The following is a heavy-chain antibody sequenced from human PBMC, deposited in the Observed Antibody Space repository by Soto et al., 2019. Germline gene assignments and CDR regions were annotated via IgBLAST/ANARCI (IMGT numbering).Heavy chain of an antibody. CDR2: IIPIFGTA. D-gene: IGHD3-22*01. Sequence: QVQLVQSGAEVKKPGSSVKVSCKASGGTFSSYAISWVRQAPGQGLEWMGGIIPIFGTANYAQKFQGRVTITADESTSTAYMELSSLRSEDTAVYYCASSPSASYYYDSSGYYYRFDYWGQGTLVTVSS. CDR3: ASSPSASYYYDSSGYYYRFDY. V-gene: IGHV1-69*01. CDR1: GGTFSSYA. J-gene: IGHJ4*02.